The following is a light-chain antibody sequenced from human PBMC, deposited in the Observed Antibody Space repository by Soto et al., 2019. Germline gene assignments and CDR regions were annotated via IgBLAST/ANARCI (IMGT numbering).Light chain of an antibody. CDR1: QDIADH. CDR3: QKYDGVPLT. CDR2: AAS. J-gene: IGKJ4*01. V-gene: IGKV1-27*01. Sequence: IQMNQSPSSLSASVGDKVNVTCRESQDIADHLACYQQRPGKVPRLLIDAASTLQSGVPSRFSGSGSKREFTLTITNLQPEDVATYYCQKYDGVPLTFGGGTKVDIK.